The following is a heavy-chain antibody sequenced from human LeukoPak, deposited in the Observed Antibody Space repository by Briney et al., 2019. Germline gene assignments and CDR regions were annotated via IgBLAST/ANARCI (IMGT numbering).Heavy chain of an antibody. J-gene: IGHJ3*02. Sequence: RAGGSLRLSCAASGFTFSNYAMHWVRQAPGKGLEWVAYIRYDGSSAYYADSVKGRFTISRDDSKNTLSLQMNSLRAEDTAVYYCAKTLLRDSSGYYLTSHAFDIWGQGTMVTVSS. CDR1: GFTFSNYA. CDR3: AKTLLRDSSGYYLTSHAFDI. D-gene: IGHD3-22*01. CDR2: IRYDGSSA. V-gene: IGHV3-30*02.